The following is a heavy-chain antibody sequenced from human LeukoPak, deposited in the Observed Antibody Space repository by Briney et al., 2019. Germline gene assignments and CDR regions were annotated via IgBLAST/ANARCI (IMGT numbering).Heavy chain of an antibody. CDR1: GGSISSGGYY. CDR3: ARVGAAAEIDY. J-gene: IGHJ4*02. Sequence: SETLSLTCTVSGGSISSGGYYWSWIRQHPGEGLEWIGYIYYSGSTYYNPSLKSRVTISVDTSKNQFSLKLSSVTAADTAVYYCARVGAAAEIDYWGQGTLVTVSS. CDR2: IYYSGST. D-gene: IGHD6-13*01. V-gene: IGHV4-31*03.